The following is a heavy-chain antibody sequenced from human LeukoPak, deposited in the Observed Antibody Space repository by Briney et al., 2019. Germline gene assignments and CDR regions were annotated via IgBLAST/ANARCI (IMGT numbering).Heavy chain of an antibody. Sequence: GSLRLSCAASGFTFSTYWMHWARQAPGKGLVWVSRISSDGSIAINADSVEGRFTVSRDNAKNTLYLQMNSLRVEDTAVYYCARADYGGNSDFHYWGQGTLVTVSS. CDR1: GFTFSTYW. J-gene: IGHJ4*02. D-gene: IGHD4-23*01. V-gene: IGHV3-74*01. CDR3: ARADYGGNSDFHY. CDR2: ISSDGSIA.